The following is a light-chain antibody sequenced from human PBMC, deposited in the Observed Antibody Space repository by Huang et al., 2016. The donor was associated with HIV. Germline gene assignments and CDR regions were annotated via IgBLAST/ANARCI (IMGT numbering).Light chain of an antibody. CDR1: QSISNN. CDR3: QQYHNWPPYT. V-gene: IGKV3-15*01. Sequence: EILLTQSPATLSVSPGERVTLSCRASQSISNNLAWYQQKPGQAPRLLISGASTRATAIPARFSGSASGTEFTLTISSLQSEDFAVYYCQQYHNWPPYTFGQGTKLEI. CDR2: GAS. J-gene: IGKJ2*01.